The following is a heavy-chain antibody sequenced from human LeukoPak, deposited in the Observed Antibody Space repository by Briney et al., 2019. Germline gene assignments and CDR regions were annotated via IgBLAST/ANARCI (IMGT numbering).Heavy chain of an antibody. J-gene: IGHJ4*02. D-gene: IGHD1-26*01. V-gene: IGHV3-43*01. CDR2: ITWDGVYT. CDR1: GFTFHDYS. CDR3: ARERGRVIDY. Sequence: GGSLRLSCEASGFTFHDYSMHWLRQPPGKDLQWVSLITWDGVYTFYADSVKGRFTMSRDNSRGPLSLQMNGLTTDDTALYYCARERGRVIDYWGQGTLVTVSS.